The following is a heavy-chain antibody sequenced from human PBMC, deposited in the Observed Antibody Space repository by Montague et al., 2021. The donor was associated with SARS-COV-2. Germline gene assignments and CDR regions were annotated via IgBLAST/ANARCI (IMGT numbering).Heavy chain of an antibody. CDR2: IYKSGGT. Sequence: LVKPTQTLALTCTFSGFSLSTRTVGVGWIRQPPGKGLEWIGYIYKSGGTKYNPSLKSRVTISVDTSKNQFSLSLSSVTAADTALYYCARLAPERHCSTSTCSPYWGQGTLVTVSS. D-gene: IGHD2-2*01. CDR1: GFSLSTRTVG. V-gene: IGHV4-61*01. CDR3: ARLAPERHCSTSTCSPY. J-gene: IGHJ4*02.